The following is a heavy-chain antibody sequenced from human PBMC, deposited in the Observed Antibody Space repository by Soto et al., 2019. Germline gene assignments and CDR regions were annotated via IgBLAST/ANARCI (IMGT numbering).Heavy chain of an antibody. D-gene: IGHD1-20*01. CDR1: GFTFSSYA. V-gene: IGHV3-23*01. Sequence: EVQLLESGGGLVQPGGSLRLSCAASGFTFSSYAMSWVRQAPGKGLEWVSAISGSGGSTYYADSVKGRFTISRDNSKKPLYLQMNSLRAEDTAVYYCAKRGGGIPGILPYYHYMDVWGKGTTVTLSS. CDR2: ISGSGGST. CDR3: AKRGGGIPGILPYYHYMDV. J-gene: IGHJ6*03.